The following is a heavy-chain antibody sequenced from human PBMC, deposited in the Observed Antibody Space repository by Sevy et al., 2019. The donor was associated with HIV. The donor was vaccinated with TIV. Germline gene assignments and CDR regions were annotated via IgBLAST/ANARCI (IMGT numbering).Heavy chain of an antibody. J-gene: IGHJ4*02. CDR3: ARVALRELLHNGLDS. CDR2: ISPNGGRT. Sequence: GGSLRLSCAASGFTFSSHTMLWVRQAPGKGLEYVSAISPNGGRTYSANSVKGRFTISRDNSNDMLYLKMDSLRTEDMAVYYCARVALRELLHNGLDSSGQETLVTVSS. CDR1: GFTFSSHT. D-gene: IGHD1-7*01. V-gene: IGHV3-64*01.